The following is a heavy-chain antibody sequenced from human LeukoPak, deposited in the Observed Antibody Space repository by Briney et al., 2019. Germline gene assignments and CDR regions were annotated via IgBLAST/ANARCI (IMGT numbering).Heavy chain of an antibody. CDR1: GYTFTGYY. V-gene: IGHV1-2*02. J-gene: IGHJ4*02. CDR2: INPNSGGT. D-gene: IGHD3-10*01. Sequence: ASVKVSCKASGYTFTGYYMHWVRQAPGQGLEWMGWINPNSGGTNYAQKFQGRVTMTSDTSISTAYMELNRLRSDDTAVYYCARNTNYFGSGNSFDYWGQGTLVTVSS. CDR3: ARNTNYFGSGNSFDY.